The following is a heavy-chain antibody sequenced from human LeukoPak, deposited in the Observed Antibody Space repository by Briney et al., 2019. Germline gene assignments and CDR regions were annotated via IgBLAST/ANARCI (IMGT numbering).Heavy chain of an antibody. CDR3: ARGRSEMATIAGRDY. CDR1: GGSFSGYY. CDR2: INHSGST. V-gene: IGHV4-34*01. J-gene: IGHJ4*02. D-gene: IGHD5-24*01. Sequence: SETLSLTCAVYGGSFSGYYWSWIRQPPGKGLEWIGEINHSGSTNYNPSLKSRVTISVDTPKNQFPLKLSSVTAADTAVYYCARGRSEMATIAGRDYWGQGTLVTVSS.